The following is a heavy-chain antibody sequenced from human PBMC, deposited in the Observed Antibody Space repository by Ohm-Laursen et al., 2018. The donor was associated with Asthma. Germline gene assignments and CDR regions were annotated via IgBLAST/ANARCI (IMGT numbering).Heavy chain of an antibody. CDR2: VGSTGTTI. CDR1: GFSFSRYS. V-gene: IGHV3-48*01. D-gene: IGHD2-2*01. CDR3: ARDLIVVIPAAPNWFDP. J-gene: IGHJ5*02. Sequence: SLRLSCAASGFSFSRYSMNWVRQAPGKGLEWISFVGSTGTTIFYADSVKGRFTISRDNAKNSLYLQMNGLRAEDTAVYYCARDLIVVIPAAPNWFDPWGQGTLVTVSS.